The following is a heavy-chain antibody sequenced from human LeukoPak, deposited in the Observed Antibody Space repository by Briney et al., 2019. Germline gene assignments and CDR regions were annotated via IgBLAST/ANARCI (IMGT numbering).Heavy chain of an antibody. CDR3: ARVPFSMVRGVHRGLSFDL. V-gene: IGHV4-39*07. D-gene: IGHD3-10*01. CDR1: GGSIKSSDYY. J-gene: IGHJ2*01. CDR2: IYYSGTT. Sequence: SETLSLTCTGSGGSIKSSDYYWGWGRQPPGKGLEWIGTIYYSGTTYYNPSLKSRVTISVDTSKNQFSLNLRSVTAADTAVYYCARVPFSMVRGVHRGLSFDLWGRGTLVTVSS.